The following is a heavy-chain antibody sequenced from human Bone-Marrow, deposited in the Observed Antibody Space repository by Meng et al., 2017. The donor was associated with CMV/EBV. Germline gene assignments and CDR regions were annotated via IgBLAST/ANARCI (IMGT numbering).Heavy chain of an antibody. V-gene: IGHV1-69*02. Sequence: SVKVSCKASGGTFSSYTISWVRQAPGQGLEWMGRIIPILGIANYAQKFQGRVTITADKSTSTAYMELSSLRSEDTAVYYCARGTFWVTIFGVVIKNGMDVWGQGTTVTVSS. J-gene: IGHJ6*02. CDR2: IIPILGIA. CDR3: ARGTFWVTIFGVVIKNGMDV. CDR1: GGTFSSYT. D-gene: IGHD3-3*01.